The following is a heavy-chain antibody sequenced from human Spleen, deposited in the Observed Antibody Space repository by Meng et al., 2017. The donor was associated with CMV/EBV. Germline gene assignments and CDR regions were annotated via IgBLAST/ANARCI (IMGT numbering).Heavy chain of an antibody. V-gene: IGHV3-21*01. J-gene: IGHJ3*01. CDR3: ARTKYCSSINCYFAIVFDL. D-gene: IGHD2-2*01. Sequence: GSLRLSCAASGFTFSSSAMSWVRQAPGKGLEWVSFISSSSSNINYADSLKGRFTISRDNAKNSLFLQMNSLRAEDTAVYYCARTKYCSSINCYFAIVFDLWGQGTMVTVSS. CDR2: ISSSSSNI. CDR1: GFTFSSSA.